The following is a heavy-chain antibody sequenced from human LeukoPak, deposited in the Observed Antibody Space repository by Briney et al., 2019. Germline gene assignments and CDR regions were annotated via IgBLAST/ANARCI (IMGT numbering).Heavy chain of an antibody. J-gene: IGHJ4*02. D-gene: IGHD4-17*01. Sequence: PGGSLRLSCAASGFTFSSYAMSWVRQAPGKGLEWVSSISGSGDNTYYADSVKARFSISRDNSKTTVSLQMNSLRADDTAVYYCAKGRGTAVTSAANYWGQGTQVTVSS. CDR1: GFTFSSYA. V-gene: IGHV3-23*01. CDR2: ISGSGDNT. CDR3: AKGRGTAVTSAANY.